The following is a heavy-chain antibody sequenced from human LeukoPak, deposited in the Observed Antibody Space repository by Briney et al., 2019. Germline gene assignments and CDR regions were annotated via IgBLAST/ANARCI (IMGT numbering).Heavy chain of an antibody. CDR1: GFTFSNFD. CDR3: VRDLYGSGSYHNYDS. V-gene: IGHV3-30*02. CDR2: IRYDGSKE. Sequence: GGSLRLSCVVSGFTFSNFDMHWVRQAPGKGLEWVAYIRYDGSKEYYADAVKGRFTISRDNPKNTLSLQMNSLRIGDTAVYYCVRDLYGSGSYHNYDSWGQGTLVTVSS. D-gene: IGHD3-10*01. J-gene: IGHJ5*01.